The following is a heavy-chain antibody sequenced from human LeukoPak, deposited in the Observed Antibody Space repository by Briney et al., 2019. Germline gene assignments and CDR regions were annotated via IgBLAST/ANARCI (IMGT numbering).Heavy chain of an antibody. J-gene: IGHJ4*02. CDR1: GFTFSNAW. CDR2: IKSKTHGGTT. V-gene: IGHV3-15*01. CDR3: TTDYVWGTYRYFDY. Sequence: GGSLRLSCAASGFTFSNAWMSWVRQAPGKRLEWVGRIKSKTHGGTTDYAAPVKGRFTISRDDSKDTLYLQMNSLRTEDTAVYYCTTDYVWGTYRYFDYWGQGTLVTVSS. D-gene: IGHD3-16*02.